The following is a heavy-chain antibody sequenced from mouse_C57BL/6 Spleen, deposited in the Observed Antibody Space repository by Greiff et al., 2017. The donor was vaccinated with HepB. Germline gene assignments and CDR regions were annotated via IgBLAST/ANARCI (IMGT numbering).Heavy chain of an antibody. CDR3: ARVGYSNYVDY. D-gene: IGHD2-5*01. Sequence: EVKLQESGPGLVKPSQSLSLTCSVTGYSITSGYYWNWIRQFPGNKLEWMGYISYDGSNNYNPSLKNRISITRDTSKNQFFLKLNSVTTEDTATYYCARVGYSNYVDYWGQGTTLTVSS. J-gene: IGHJ2*01. CDR1: GYSITSGYY. CDR2: ISYDGSN. V-gene: IGHV3-6*01.